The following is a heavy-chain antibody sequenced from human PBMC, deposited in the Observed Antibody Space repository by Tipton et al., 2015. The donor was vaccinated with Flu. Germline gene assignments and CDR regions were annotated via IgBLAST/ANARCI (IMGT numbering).Heavy chain of an antibody. D-gene: IGHD1-1*01. CDR1: GGSINTYY. Sequence: TLSLTCTVSGGSINTYYWSWIRQPAGKGLEWIGRIYTDKSTNYNPSLKSRVTMSIDTSKNQFSLKLNSMTAADTAVYYCARRVPEVPANYFDYWGQGILVTVSS. CDR2: IYTDKST. V-gene: IGHV4-4*07. J-gene: IGHJ4*02. CDR3: ARRVPEVPANYFDY.